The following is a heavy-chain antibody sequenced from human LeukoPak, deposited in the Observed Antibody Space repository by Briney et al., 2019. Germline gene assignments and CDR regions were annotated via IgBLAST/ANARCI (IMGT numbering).Heavy chain of an antibody. CDR2: ISGSGGST. Sequence: GGSLKLSCAASGFIFSDYSMNWVRQAPGKGLEWVSAISGSGGSTYYADSVKGRFTISRDNSKNTLYLQMNSLRAEDTAVYYCAKDAQLGCSGGSCYGWFDPWGQGTLVTVSS. J-gene: IGHJ5*02. V-gene: IGHV3-23*01. CDR3: AKDAQLGCSGGSCYGWFDP. CDR1: GFIFSDYS. D-gene: IGHD2-15*01.